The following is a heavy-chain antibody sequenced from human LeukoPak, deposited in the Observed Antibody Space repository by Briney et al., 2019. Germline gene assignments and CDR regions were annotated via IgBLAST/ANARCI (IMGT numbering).Heavy chain of an antibody. Sequence: PSETLSLTCTVSGGSIRSYYWSWIRQPPGKGLEWIGCMPYSGSSKYNPPLKSRVTISVDASKNQFSLKLSSVTAADTAVYYCARDGYSDSSGYDYPPSVWGQGTLVTVSS. D-gene: IGHD3-22*01. J-gene: IGHJ4*02. CDR1: GGSIRSYY. CDR3: ARDGYSDSSGYDYPPSV. V-gene: IGHV4-59*01. CDR2: MPYSGSS.